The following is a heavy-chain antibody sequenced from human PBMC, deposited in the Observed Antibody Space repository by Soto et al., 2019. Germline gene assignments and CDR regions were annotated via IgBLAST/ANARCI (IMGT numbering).Heavy chain of an antibody. CDR2: ISYDGSNK. CDR1: GFTFSNYG. V-gene: IGHV3-30*18. CDR3: AKEEATVNPWYFDL. D-gene: IGHD4-4*01. Sequence: QVQLVESGGGVVQPGRSLRLSCAASGFTFSNYGMHWVRQAPGKGLEWVAVISYDGSNKYYADSVKGRFTISRDNSKNTLYLQMNSLRAEDTAVYYCAKEEATVNPWYFDLWGRGTLVTVSS. J-gene: IGHJ2*01.